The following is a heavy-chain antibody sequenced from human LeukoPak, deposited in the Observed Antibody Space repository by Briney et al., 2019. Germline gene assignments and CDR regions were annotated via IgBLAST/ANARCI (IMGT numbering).Heavy chain of an antibody. D-gene: IGHD5-12*01. CDR2: ISGNGDKT. Sequence: GGSLRLSCAASGFTFSSYAMTWVRQAPGKGLEWVSAISGNGDKTYYTNSVRGRFTISRDNSKNTLYLQMNSLRAEDTAVYYCAKDHGWLSAAWGQGTLVTVSS. CDR3: AKDHGWLSAA. J-gene: IGHJ4*02. V-gene: IGHV3-23*01. CDR1: GFTFSSYA.